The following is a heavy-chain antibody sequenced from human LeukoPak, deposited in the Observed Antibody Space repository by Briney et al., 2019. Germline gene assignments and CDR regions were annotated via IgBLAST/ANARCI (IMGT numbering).Heavy chain of an antibody. CDR1: GYTLTELS. J-gene: IGHJ4*02. D-gene: IGHD6-19*01. Sequence: ASVKVSCKVSGYTLTELSMHWVRQAPGKGLEWMGGFDVEGGETIYARKFQGRVTMTEDTSTDTAYMELSSLRSEDTAVYYCAVLEGYSSGRPFDYWGQGTLVTVSS. CDR2: FDVEGGET. V-gene: IGHV1-24*01. CDR3: AVLEGYSSGRPFDY.